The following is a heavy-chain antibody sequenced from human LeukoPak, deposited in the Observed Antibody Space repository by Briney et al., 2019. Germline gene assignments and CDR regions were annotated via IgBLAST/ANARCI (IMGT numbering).Heavy chain of an antibody. CDR3: ARDGGVVVLDY. J-gene: IGHJ4*02. V-gene: IGHV3-21*01. CDR1: GFTFSSYS. CDR2: ISSSSSYI. D-gene: IGHD2-8*02. Sequence: GGSLRLSCAASGFTFSSYSMNWVRQAPGKWLEWASSISSSSSYIYYADSVKGRFTISRDNAKNSLYLQMNSLRAEDTAVYYCARDGGVVVLDYWGQGTLVTVSS.